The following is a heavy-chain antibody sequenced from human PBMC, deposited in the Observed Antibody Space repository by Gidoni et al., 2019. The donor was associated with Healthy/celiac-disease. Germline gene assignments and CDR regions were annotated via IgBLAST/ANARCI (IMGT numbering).Heavy chain of an antibody. V-gene: IGHV3-30-3*01. J-gene: IGHJ4*02. CDR1: GFTFSSYA. CDR2: ISYDGSNK. D-gene: IGHD6-19*01. CDR3: ARAVSGWYSYFDY. Sequence: QVQLVESGGGVVQPGRSLRLSCAASGFTFSSYAMHWVRPAPGKGLELVAVISYDGSNKYYADSVKGRFTISRDNSKNTLYLQMNSLRAEDTAVYYCARAVSGWYSYFDYWGQGTLVTVSS.